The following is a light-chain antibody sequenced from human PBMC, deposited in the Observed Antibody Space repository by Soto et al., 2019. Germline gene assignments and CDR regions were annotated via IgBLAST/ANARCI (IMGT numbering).Light chain of an antibody. CDR1: SSDVGGYKY. V-gene: IGLV2-14*01. J-gene: IGLJ2*01. CDR2: EVS. CDR3: SSYTSSATLV. Sequence: QSVLTQPASVSGSPGQSITISCTGTSSDVGGYKYVSWYQQHPGKAPKLIIHEVSSRPSGVSSRFSGSKSGNTASLTISGLQAEDEAHYYCSSYTSSATLVFGVGTKLTVL.